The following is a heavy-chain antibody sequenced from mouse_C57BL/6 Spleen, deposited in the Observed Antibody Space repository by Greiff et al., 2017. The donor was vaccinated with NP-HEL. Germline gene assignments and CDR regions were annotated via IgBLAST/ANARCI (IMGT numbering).Heavy chain of an antibody. V-gene: IGHV1-80*01. J-gene: IGHJ1*03. CDR3: ARKTTAYWYFDD. CDR1: GYAFSSYW. CDR2: IYPGDGDT. D-gene: IGHD2-12*01. Sequence: QVQLKQPGAELVKPGASVKISCKASGYAFSSYWMNWVKQRPGKGLEWIGQIYPGDGDTNYNGKFKGKATLTADKSSSTAYMQLSSLTSEDSAVYYCARKTTAYWYFDDWGTGTTVTVSS.